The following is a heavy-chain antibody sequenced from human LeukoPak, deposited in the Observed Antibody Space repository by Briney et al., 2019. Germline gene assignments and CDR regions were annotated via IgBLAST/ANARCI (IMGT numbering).Heavy chain of an antibody. CDR1: GGSISSSNW. Sequence: SETLSLTCAVSGGSISSSNWWSWVRQPPGKGLEWIGEIYHSGSTNYNPSLKSRVTISVDTSKNQFSLKLSSVTAADTAVYYCARDLYCSSTSCSDYWGQGTLVTVSS. CDR3: ARDLYCSSTSCSDY. D-gene: IGHD2-2*01. J-gene: IGHJ4*02. V-gene: IGHV4-4*02. CDR2: IYHSGST.